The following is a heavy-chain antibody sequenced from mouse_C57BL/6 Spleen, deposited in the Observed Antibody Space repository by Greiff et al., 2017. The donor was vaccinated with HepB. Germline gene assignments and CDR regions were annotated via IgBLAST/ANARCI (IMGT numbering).Heavy chain of an antibody. D-gene: IGHD1-1*01. J-gene: IGHJ2*01. CDR2: INPSNGGT. CDR3: ARSYYGSSLDY. Sequence: VQRVESGTELVKPGASVKLSCKASGYTFTSYWMHWVKQRPGQGLEWIGNINPSNGGTNYNEKFKSKATLTVDKSSSTAYMQLSSLTSEDSAVYYCARSYYGSSLDYWGQGTTLTVSS. CDR1: GYTFTSYW. V-gene: IGHV1-53*01.